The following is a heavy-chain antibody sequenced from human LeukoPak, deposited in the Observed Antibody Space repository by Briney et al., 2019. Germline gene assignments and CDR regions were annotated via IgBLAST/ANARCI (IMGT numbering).Heavy chain of an antibody. V-gene: IGHV1-2*02. Sequence: ASVKVSCKASGYTFTSYDINWVRQATGQGLEWMGWINPNSGGTNYAQKFQGRVTMTRDTSISTAYMELSRLRSDDTAVYYCARQQWLVNAFDIWGQGTMVTVSS. J-gene: IGHJ3*02. D-gene: IGHD6-19*01. CDR3: ARQQWLVNAFDI. CDR2: INPNSGGT. CDR1: GYTFTSYD.